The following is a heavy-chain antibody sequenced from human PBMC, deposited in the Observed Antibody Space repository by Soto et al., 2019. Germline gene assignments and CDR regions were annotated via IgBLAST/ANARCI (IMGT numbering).Heavy chain of an antibody. CDR2: IHSSGTT. J-gene: IGHJ4*02. D-gene: IGHD1-7*01. CDR3: ARDRIIGTSYSDY. V-gene: IGHV4-4*07. CDR1: SGSINSFY. Sequence: SETLSLTCTVSSGSINSFYWSWIRQPAGKGLEWIGHIHSSGTTNYNPSLKSRVTMSVDTSRNQFSLKLTSVTAADTAVYYCARDRIIGTSYSDYWGQGVLVTVSS.